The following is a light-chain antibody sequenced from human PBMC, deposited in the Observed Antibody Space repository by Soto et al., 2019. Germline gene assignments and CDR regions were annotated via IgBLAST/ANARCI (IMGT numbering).Light chain of an antibody. CDR3: QQTYSTPPFT. CDR2: AAS. Sequence: DIQMTQSPSSLSASVGDRVTISCRASQSISTNLNWYQQKPGKAPKLLMYAASSLHSGVPSRFSGSGSCTDFTLTISTLQPEDFATYFCQQTYSTPPFTFGQGTRLEI. V-gene: IGKV1-39*01. J-gene: IGKJ2*01. CDR1: QSISTN.